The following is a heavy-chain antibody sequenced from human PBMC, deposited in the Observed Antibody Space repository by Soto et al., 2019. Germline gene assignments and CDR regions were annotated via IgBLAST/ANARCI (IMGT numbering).Heavy chain of an antibody. Sequence: QVQLQQWGAGLLKPSETLSLTSAVYGGFFSGYYWSWIRQPPGKGLEWIGEINHSGSTNYNPSLKRRVTISVDRSNKQFSLKLSSVTAADTAVYYCARAPKWLEPGTPWGQGTLVTVSS. J-gene: IGHJ5*02. D-gene: IGHD6-19*01. CDR1: GGFFSGYY. V-gene: IGHV4-34*01. CDR2: INHSGST. CDR3: ARAPKWLEPGTP.